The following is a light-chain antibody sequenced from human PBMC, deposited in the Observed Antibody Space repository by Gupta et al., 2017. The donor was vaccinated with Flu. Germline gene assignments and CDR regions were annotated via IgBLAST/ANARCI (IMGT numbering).Light chain of an antibody. CDR1: QDISKY. J-gene: IGKJ3*01. CDR2: AAS. V-gene: IGKV1-27*01. CDR3: LKDNSAPLT. Sequence: DIQMTQSPSSLSASVGDRVTIACRASQDISKYLAWYQQKPGKVPELLIYAASTLQSGVPSRFSGSGSGTDFTLTISSLQPEDVATYYCLKDNSAPLTFGHGTKVDIK.